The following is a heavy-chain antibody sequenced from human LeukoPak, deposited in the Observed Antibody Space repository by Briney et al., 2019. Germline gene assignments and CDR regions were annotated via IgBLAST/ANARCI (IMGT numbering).Heavy chain of an antibody. CDR3: ARDSGFSGTQRGEY. V-gene: IGHV3-23*01. D-gene: IGHD3/OR15-3a*01. J-gene: IGHJ4*02. Sequence: GGSLRLSCAASGFSFSSYVMSWVRQAPGKGLEWVSGISGSGASTYYADSEKGRFTISRDNSKNTVYLQMNSLRAEDTAVYYCARDSGFSGTQRGEYWGQGTLVTVSS. CDR1: GFSFSSYV. CDR2: ISGSGAST.